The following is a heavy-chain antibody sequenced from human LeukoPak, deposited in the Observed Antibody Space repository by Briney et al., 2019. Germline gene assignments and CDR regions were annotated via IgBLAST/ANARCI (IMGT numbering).Heavy chain of an antibody. V-gene: IGHV4-59*01. Sequence: KPSETLSLTCAVSGVSISSYYWSWIRQPPGKGLEWIGYISYSGSTNYNPSLKSRVTISVDTSKNQFSLELSSVTAADTAVYYCARKDYFDYWGQGTLVTVSS. J-gene: IGHJ4*02. CDR2: ISYSGST. CDR1: GVSISSYY. CDR3: ARKDYFDY.